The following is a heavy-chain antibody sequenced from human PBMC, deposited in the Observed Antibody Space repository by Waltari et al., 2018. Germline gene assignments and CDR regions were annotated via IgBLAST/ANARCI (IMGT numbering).Heavy chain of an antibody. D-gene: IGHD6-19*01. Sequence: QVQLVQSGGGVVQPGRSLGLSCAASGFTFSSYAMHWVRQAPGKGLEWVAVISYDGSNKYYADSVKGRFTISRDNSKSTLFLQMSSLRADDTAVYYCARDLMAVGAITREGVDDWGQGSLVTVSS. CDR3: ARDLMAVGAITREGVDD. CDR1: GFTFSSYA. CDR2: ISYDGSNK. V-gene: IGHV3-30-3*01. J-gene: IGHJ4*02.